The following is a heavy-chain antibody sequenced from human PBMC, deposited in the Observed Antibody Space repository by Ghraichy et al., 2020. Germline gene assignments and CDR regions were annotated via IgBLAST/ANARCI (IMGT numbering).Heavy chain of an antibody. Sequence: SVKVSCKASGGTFSSYAISWVRQAPGQGLEWMGGIIPIFGTANYAQKFQGRVTITADESTSTAYMELSSLRSEDTAVYYCARVAVSDIVVVPAAMGDYYYMDVWGKGTTVTVSS. D-gene: IGHD2-2*01. CDR3: ARVAVSDIVVVPAAMGDYYYMDV. CDR1: GGTFSSYA. CDR2: IIPIFGTA. J-gene: IGHJ6*03. V-gene: IGHV1-69*13.